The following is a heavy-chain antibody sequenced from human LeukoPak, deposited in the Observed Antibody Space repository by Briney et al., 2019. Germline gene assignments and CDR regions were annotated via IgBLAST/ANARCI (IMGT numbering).Heavy chain of an antibody. CDR2: ISAYNGNT. J-gene: IGHJ4*02. V-gene: IGHV1-18*01. CDR3: ARGGDSSGWYVFDY. CDR1: GYTFTSYG. Sequence: GASVKVSCKASGYTFTSYGISWVRQAPGQGLEWMGWISAYNGNTNYAQKLQGRVTMTTGTSTSTAYMDLRSLRSDDTAVYYCARGGDSSGWYVFDYWGQGTLVTVSS. D-gene: IGHD6-19*01.